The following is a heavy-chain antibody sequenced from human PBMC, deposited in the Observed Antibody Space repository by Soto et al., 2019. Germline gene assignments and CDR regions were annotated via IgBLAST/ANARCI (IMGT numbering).Heavy chain of an antibody. J-gene: IGHJ2*01. D-gene: IGHD3-22*01. Sequence: QVQLQESGPGLVRPSQTLSLTCSFSGGSISSGDDYWSWSRQPPGKGLEWIGYVYYSGTTYYNPSLESRVNISVDTSKNQFSLKLSSVTAADTAVYYCARASNYYDSSGSGWSWYFDLWGRGTLVTVSS. CDR1: GGSISSGDDY. CDR3: ARASNYYDSSGSGWSWYFDL. CDR2: VYYSGTT. V-gene: IGHV4-30-4*01.